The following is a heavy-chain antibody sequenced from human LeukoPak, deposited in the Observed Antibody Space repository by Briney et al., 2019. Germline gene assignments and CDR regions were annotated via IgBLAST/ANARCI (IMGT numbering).Heavy chain of an antibody. Sequence: ASVKVSCKASGYTFTSYGISWVRQAPGQGLEWMGWISAYNGNTNYAQKLQGRVTMTTDTSTSTAYMELRSLRSDDTAVYYCARDFRPYSRSWYRFDDYWGQGTLVTVSS. J-gene: IGHJ4*02. CDR2: ISAYNGNT. V-gene: IGHV1-18*01. CDR1: GYTFTSYG. CDR3: ARDFRPYSRSWYRFDDY. D-gene: IGHD6-13*01.